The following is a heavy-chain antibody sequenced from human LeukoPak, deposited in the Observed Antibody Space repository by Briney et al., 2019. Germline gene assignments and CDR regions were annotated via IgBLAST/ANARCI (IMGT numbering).Heavy chain of an antibody. CDR2: INHSGST. J-gene: IGHJ6*02. Sequence: SETLSLTCAVYGGSFSGYYWSWIRQPPGKGLEWIGEINHSGSTNYNPSLKSRVTISVDTSKNQFSLKLSSVTAVDTAVYYCARDRDDSSGYFNYYYYYGMDVWGQGTTVTVSS. D-gene: IGHD3-22*01. V-gene: IGHV4-34*01. CDR1: GGSFSGYY. CDR3: ARDRDDSSGYFNYYYYYGMDV.